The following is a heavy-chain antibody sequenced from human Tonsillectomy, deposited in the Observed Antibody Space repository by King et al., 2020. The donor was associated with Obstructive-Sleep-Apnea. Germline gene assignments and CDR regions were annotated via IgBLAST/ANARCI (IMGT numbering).Heavy chain of an antibody. Sequence: VQLVESGGGGGPPGRPLGLPFEAPKFTFNNYSNHWGRPPPGKGVGWVALILKCGINEYYADSVKGRFTISRDNSTNTLYLQMSSLRSEDSALYYCARDLTSGMDVWGQGTTVTVSS. CDR2: ILKCGINE. J-gene: IGHJ6*02. CDR3: ARDLTSGMDV. D-gene: IGHD3-3*01. V-gene: IGHV3-30*03. CDR1: KFTFNNYS.